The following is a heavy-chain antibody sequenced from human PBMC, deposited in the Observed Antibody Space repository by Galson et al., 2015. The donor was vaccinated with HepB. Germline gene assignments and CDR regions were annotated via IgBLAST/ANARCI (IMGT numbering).Heavy chain of an antibody. CDR2: IRYDGNNK. V-gene: IGHV3-30*02. D-gene: IGHD6-19*01. Sequence: SLRLSCAASGFTFSSYGMHWVRQAPGKGLEWVSFIRYDGNNKYYADSVKGRFTISRDNSKNTLHLQMNSLRPEGTAVYYCAKDGLGSWYYFDYWGQGTLVTVSS. CDR1: GFTFSSYG. J-gene: IGHJ4*02. CDR3: AKDGLGSWYYFDY.